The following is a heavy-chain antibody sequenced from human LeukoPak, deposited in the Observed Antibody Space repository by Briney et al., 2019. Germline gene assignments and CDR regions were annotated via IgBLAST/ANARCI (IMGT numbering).Heavy chain of an antibody. V-gene: IGHV1-46*01. J-gene: IGHJ3*02. Sequence: VSVKVSCKASGYTFTSYYMHWVRQAPGQGLEWMGIINPSGGSTSYAQKFQGRVTMTRDTSTSTVYMELSSLRSEDTAVYYCARAITIFGVAPDAFDIWGQGTMVTVSS. CDR1: GYTFTSYY. CDR2: INPSGGST. CDR3: ARAITIFGVAPDAFDI. D-gene: IGHD3-3*01.